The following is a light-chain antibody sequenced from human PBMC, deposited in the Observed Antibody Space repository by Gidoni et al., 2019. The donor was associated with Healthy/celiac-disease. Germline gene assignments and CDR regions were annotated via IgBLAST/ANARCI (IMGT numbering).Light chain of an antibody. CDR1: NLGDKD. J-gene: IGLJ2*01. Sequence: SYELTQPPSVPVSPGKTASINCPGGNLGDKDACWYQQKPSQSPVLIIYQDSKRPSGIPGRFSGSNSGTTATLTISGTQAMDEADYYCQAWDSSTGVFGGGTKLTVL. CDR3: QAWDSSTGV. CDR2: QDS. V-gene: IGLV3-1*01.